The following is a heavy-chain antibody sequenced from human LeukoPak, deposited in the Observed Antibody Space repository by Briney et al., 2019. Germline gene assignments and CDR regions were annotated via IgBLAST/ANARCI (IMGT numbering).Heavy chain of an antibody. CDR1: GGTFSSYA. V-gene: IGHV1-69*01. D-gene: IGHD3-9*01. CDR2: IIPIFGTA. J-gene: IGHJ6*02. Sequence: SVKVSCKASGGTFSSYAISWVRQAPGQGLEWMGGIIPIFGTANYAQKFQGRVTITADESTSTAYMELSSLRSEDTAVYYCASQLRYFDWLLIGMDVWGQGTTVTVSS. CDR3: ASQLRYFDWLLIGMDV.